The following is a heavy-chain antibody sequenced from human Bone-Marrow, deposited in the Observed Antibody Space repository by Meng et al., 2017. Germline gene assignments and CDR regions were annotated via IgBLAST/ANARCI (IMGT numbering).Heavy chain of an antibody. V-gene: IGHV1-69*02. CDR1: GATFSSYT. CDR3: ARYEGKVGATSY. D-gene: IGHD1-26*01. J-gene: IGHJ4*02. Sequence: VQVVPSGAGGNKPWPSVTFSCKASGATFSSYTISWVRQSPGQALEWMGRIIHILGIANYAQKFQGRVTITADKSTSTAYMELSSLRSEDTAVYYCARYEGKVGATSYWGQGTLVTVSS. CDR2: IIHILGIA.